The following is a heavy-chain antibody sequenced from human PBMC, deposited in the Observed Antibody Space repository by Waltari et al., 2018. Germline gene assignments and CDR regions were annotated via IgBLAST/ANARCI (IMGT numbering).Heavy chain of an antibody. V-gene: IGHV4-34*01. CDR3: ARRSGSGSIPFDY. CDR2: INHSGST. Sequence: QVQLQQWGAGLLKPSETLSLTCAVYGGSFSGYYWSWIRQPPGKGLEWIGEINHSGSTNYNPSLKSRVTISVDTSKNQFSLNLSSVTAADTAVYYCARRSGSGSIPFDYWGQGTLVTVSS. CDR1: GGSFSGYY. D-gene: IGHD3-10*01. J-gene: IGHJ4*02.